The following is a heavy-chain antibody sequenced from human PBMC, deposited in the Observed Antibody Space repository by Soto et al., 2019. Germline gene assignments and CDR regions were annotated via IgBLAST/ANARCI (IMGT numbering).Heavy chain of an antibody. Sequence: QVQLQESGPRLVKPSGPLSLTCAVYGGSLSSCNWWSWVRQPPGKGLEWIGEIYRYGSTSYNPSLKSRVTSAVDKSKNQISLKMTSLTAADTAVYFCSGGGRPGQIDWFDPWGQGILVTVSS. V-gene: IGHV4-4*02. CDR1: GGSLSSCNW. D-gene: IGHD2-21*01. J-gene: IGHJ5*02. CDR2: IYRYGST. CDR3: SGGGRPGQIDWFDP.